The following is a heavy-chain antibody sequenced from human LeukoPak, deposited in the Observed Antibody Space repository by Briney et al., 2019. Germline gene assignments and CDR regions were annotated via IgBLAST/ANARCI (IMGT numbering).Heavy chain of an antibody. V-gene: IGHV3-7*05. J-gene: IGHJ4*02. Sequence: GGSLRLSCAASGFTFSNYWMSWVRQAPGKGLEWVANINQDGSEKYYVDSVRGRLTISRDNAKNSLYLQMNSLRAADTAVYYCVRLTYYNGIWGQGTLVTVSS. D-gene: IGHD3-10*01. CDR3: VRLTYYNGI. CDR1: GFTFSNYW. CDR2: INQDGSEK.